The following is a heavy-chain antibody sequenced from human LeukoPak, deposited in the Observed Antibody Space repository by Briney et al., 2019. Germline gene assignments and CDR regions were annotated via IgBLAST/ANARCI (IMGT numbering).Heavy chain of an antibody. J-gene: IGHJ5*02. D-gene: IGHD2-2*01. CDR3: ARVNAQRYCSSTSCQNWFDP. CDR2: IWYDGSNK. V-gene: IGHV3-33*01. Sequence: GGSLRLSCAAFGFTFSSYGMHWVRQAPGKGLEWVAVIWYDGSNKYYADSVKGRFTISRDNSKNTLYLQMNSLRAEDTAVYYCARVNAQRYCSSTSCQNWFDPWGQGTLVTVSS. CDR1: GFTFSSYG.